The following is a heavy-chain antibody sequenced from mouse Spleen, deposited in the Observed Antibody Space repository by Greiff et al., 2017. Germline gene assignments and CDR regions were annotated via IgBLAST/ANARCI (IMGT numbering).Heavy chain of an antibody. D-gene: IGHD1-2*01. CDR3: ATTTATDYYAMDY. CDR2: IYPGSGST. CDR1: GYTFTSYW. Sequence: VQLQQPGAELVKPGASVKMSCKASGYTFTSYWITWVKQRPGQGLEWIGDIYPGSGSTNYNEKFKSKATLTVDTSSSTAYMQLSSLTSEDSAVYYCATTTATDYYAMDYWGQGTSVTVSS. J-gene: IGHJ4*01. V-gene: IGHV1-55*01.